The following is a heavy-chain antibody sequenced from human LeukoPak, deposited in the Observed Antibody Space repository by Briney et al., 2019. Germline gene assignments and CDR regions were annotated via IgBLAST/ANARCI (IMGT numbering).Heavy chain of an antibody. CDR1: GGSISSYY. CDR2: IYYSGST. Sequence: SETLSLTCTVSGGSISSYYWSWIRQPPGKGLEWIGYIYYSGSTNYNPSLKSRVTISVDTSKNQFSLKLSSVTAADTAVYYCAGGPGFGDPSLPDYWGQGTLVTVSS. J-gene: IGHJ4*02. D-gene: IGHD3-10*01. V-gene: IGHV4-59*01. CDR3: AGGPGFGDPSLPDY.